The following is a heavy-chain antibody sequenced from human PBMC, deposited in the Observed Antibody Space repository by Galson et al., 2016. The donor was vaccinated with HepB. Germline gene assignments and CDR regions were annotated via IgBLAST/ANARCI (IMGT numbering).Heavy chain of an antibody. D-gene: IGHD3-16*01. CDR3: AREDDEQMSWYDYYYAFDV. CDR1: GGTFSNNA. V-gene: IGHV1-69*13. Sequence: SVKVSCKASGGTFSNNAISWVRQAPGQGLEWMGGIIRIFRTARYAQKFQGLVTITADETTRTGYMALNSLRSEVTAVYYCAREDDEQMSWYDYYYAFDVWGQGITFTVS. CDR2: IIRIFRTA. J-gene: IGHJ6*02.